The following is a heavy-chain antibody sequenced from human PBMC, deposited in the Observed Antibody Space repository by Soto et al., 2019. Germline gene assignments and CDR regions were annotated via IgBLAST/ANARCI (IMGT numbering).Heavy chain of an antibody. Sequence: SETLSLTCTVSGGSISSGGYYWSWIRQHPGKGLEWIGYIYYSGSTYYNPSLKSRVTISVDTSKNQFSLKLSSVTAADTAVYYCARVIGPKKRPLYYYDGDYFDYWGQGTLVTVSS. CDR3: ARVIGPKKRPLYYYDGDYFDY. CDR2: IYYSGST. J-gene: IGHJ4*02. V-gene: IGHV4-31*03. D-gene: IGHD3-22*01. CDR1: GGSISSGGYY.